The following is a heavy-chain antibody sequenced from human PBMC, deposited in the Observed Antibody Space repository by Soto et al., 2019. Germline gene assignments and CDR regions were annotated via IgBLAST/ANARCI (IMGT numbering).Heavy chain of an antibody. J-gene: IGHJ3*02. CDR3: ARPASSGYAHDAFDI. CDR1: GFTFSDYY. Sequence: PGGSLRLSCAASGFTFSDYYMSWIRQAPGKGLEWVSYISSSSSYTNHADSVKGRFTISRDNAKNSLYLQMNSLRAEDTAVYYCARPASSGYAHDAFDIWGQGTMVTVS. D-gene: IGHD3-22*01. CDR2: ISSSSSYT. V-gene: IGHV3-11*06.